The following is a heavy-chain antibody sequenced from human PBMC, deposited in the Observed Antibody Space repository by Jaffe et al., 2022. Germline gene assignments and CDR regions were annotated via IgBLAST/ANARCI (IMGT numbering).Heavy chain of an antibody. Sequence: QVQLQQWGAGLLKPSETLSLTCAVYGGSFSGYYWSWIRQPPGKGLEWIGEINHSGSTNYNPSLKSRVTISVDTSKNQFSLKLSSVTAADTAVYYCARVGTASLGYWGQGTLVTVSS. D-gene: IGHD1-7*01. CDR3: ARVGTASLGY. V-gene: IGHV4-34*01. CDR2: INHSGST. CDR1: GGSFSGYY. J-gene: IGHJ4*02.